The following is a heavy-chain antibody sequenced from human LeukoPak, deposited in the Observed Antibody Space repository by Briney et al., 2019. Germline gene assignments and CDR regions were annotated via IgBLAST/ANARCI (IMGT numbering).Heavy chain of an antibody. D-gene: IGHD4-17*01. CDR1: GGSITTHY. CDR2: VHNTGST. V-gene: IGHV4-4*07. CDR3: ARDLLGDYGTFDI. J-gene: IGHJ3*02. Sequence: SETLSLTCTVSGGSITTHYWSWIRQPAGREVEWIGRVHNTGSTKYNPSLESRVTMSVDTSSNRFSLSLRSVTAADTAVYYCARDLLGDYGTFDIWGQGTMVTVSS.